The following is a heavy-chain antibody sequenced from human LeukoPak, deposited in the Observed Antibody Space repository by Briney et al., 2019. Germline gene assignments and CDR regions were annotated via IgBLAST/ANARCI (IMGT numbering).Heavy chain of an antibody. V-gene: IGHV1-24*01. CDR3: ATDPRVVSDNWNPTDY. D-gene: IGHD1-20*01. J-gene: IGHJ4*02. CDR2: FDPEDGET. Sequence: GASVKVSCKVSGYTLTELSMHWVRQAPGRGLEWMGGFDPEDGETIYAQKFQGRVTMTEDTSTDTAYMELSSLRSEDTAVYYCATDPRVVSDNWNPTDYWGQGTLVTVSS. CDR1: GYTLTELS.